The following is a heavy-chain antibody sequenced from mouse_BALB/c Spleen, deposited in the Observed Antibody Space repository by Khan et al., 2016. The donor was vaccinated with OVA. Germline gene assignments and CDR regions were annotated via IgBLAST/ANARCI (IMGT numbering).Heavy chain of an antibody. CDR2: VSTGGSYT. CDR1: GFTFSTYG. D-gene: IGHD1-1*01. Sequence: EVELVESGGDLVKSGGSLKLSCAASGFTFSTYGMSWVRQTPDKRLEWVATVSTGGSYTYYQDSVKGRFTISRDNAKNTLYLQMSGLKSEDTAMFYCTRLAYYYDSEGFAYWGQGTLVTVSA. CDR3: TRLAYYYDSEGFAY. V-gene: IGHV5-6*01. J-gene: IGHJ3*01.